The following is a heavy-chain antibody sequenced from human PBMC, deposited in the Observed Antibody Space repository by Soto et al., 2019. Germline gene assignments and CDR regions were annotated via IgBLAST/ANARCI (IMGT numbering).Heavy chain of an antibody. D-gene: IGHD4-17*01. CDR1: VGSISSQY. CDR3: ARGRRDYGPYNFDY. Sequence: VQLQESGPGLVKPSETLSLTCTVSVGSISSQYWNWIRQSPGKGLGWIGYIYYSGGTNYNPSLTSRVSISVDTSKRQFSLRLTSVSAADTAIYYCARGRRDYGPYNFDYWGQGTLVTVSS. CDR2: IYYSGGT. V-gene: IGHV4-59*11. J-gene: IGHJ4*02.